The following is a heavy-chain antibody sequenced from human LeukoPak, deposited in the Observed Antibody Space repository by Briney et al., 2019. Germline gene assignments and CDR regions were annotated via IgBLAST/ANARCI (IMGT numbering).Heavy chain of an antibody. D-gene: IGHD4-17*01. V-gene: IGHV1-18*01. CDR1: GYTVTNFG. J-gene: IGHJ4*02. CDR3: ARDRDYGDYNTQDLFVY. Sequence: ASVKVSCKASGYTVTNFGISRVRQAPGQGLEWMGWISAYNGTTNYAQRLQGRVTMTTDTSTSTAYMELRSLRSDDTAVYYCARDRDYGDYNTQDLFVYWGQGTLVTVSS. CDR2: ISAYNGTT.